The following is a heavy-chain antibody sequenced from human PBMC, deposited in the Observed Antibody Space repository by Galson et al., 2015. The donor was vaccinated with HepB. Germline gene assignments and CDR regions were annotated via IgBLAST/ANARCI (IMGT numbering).Heavy chain of an antibody. CDR1: SGSISSYY. CDR2: IYYSGST. Sequence: SETLSLTCTVSSGSISSYYWSWIRQPPGKGLEWIGYIYYSGSTNYNPSLKSRVTISVDTSKNQFSLKLSSVTAADTAVYYCARERKAPDYYDSSGYFDPWGQGTLVTVSS. D-gene: IGHD3-22*01. J-gene: IGHJ5*02. V-gene: IGHV4-59*01. CDR3: ARERKAPDYYDSSGYFDP.